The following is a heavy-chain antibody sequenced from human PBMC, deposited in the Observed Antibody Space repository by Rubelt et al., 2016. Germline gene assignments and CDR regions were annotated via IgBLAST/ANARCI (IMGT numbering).Heavy chain of an antibody. D-gene: IGHD2-2*01. CDR2: IRTYNGNT. CDR3: ARGYCSSANCLFNWFDP. CDR1: GYTFTTYG. V-gene: IGHV1-18*01. Sequence: QVQLVQSGAEVKKPGASVKVSCKASGYTFTTYGISWVRQAPGPGLEWMGWIRTYNGNTNYAQKVQGRVTMSTDTSTSTAYRELRSLRSDDTAMYFCARGYCSSANCLFNWFDPWGQGTLVTVSS. J-gene: IGHJ5*02.